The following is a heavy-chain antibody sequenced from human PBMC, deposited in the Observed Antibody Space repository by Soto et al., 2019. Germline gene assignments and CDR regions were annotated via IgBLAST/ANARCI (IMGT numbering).Heavy chain of an antibody. V-gene: IGHV3-7*01. J-gene: IGHJ4*02. CDR2: IKQDGSEK. Sequence: PVGSLRLSCAASVFPFSSYWMSWVRQAPGKGLEWVANIKQDGSEKYYVDSVKGRFTTSRDNAKNSLYLQMNSLRAEDTAVYYCARDSRWVEGTFDYWGQGTLVTVSS. CDR1: VFPFSSYW. D-gene: IGHD1-26*01. CDR3: ARDSRWVEGTFDY.